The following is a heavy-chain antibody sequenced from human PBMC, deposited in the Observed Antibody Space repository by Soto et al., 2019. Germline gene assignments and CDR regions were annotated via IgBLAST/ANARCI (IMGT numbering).Heavy chain of an antibody. J-gene: IGHJ3*01. Sequence: QVQLVESGGGVVQPGRSLRLSCAASGFTFSSYGMHWVRQAPGKGLEWVAVIWYDGSNKYYADSVKGRFSNSRDNSKKKQYLRMNSLEAEDTGLYYWAGDRAWRWLRFDSFDFWGQGTMVTVSS. CDR2: IWYDGSNK. V-gene: IGHV3-33*01. CDR1: GFTFSSYG. D-gene: IGHD5-12*01. CDR3: AGDRAWRWLRFDSFDF.